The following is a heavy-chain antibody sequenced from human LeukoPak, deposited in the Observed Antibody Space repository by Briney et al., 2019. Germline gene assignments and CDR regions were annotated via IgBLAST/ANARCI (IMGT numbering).Heavy chain of an antibody. J-gene: IGHJ6*03. D-gene: IGHD2-2*01. CDR2: ISSSGSTI. CDR1: GFTFSSYE. CDR3: ATQDIVVVPAVDYYYYMDV. V-gene: IGHV3-48*03. Sequence: PGGSLRLSCAASGFTFSSYEMNWVRQAPGKGLEWVSYISSSGSTIYYADSVKGRFTISRDNAKNSLYLQMNSLRAEDTAVYYCATQDIVVVPAVDYYYYMDVWGKGTTVTVSS.